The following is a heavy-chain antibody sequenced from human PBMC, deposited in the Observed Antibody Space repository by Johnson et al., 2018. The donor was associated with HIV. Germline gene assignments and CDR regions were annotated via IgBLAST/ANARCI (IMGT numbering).Heavy chain of an antibody. CDR3: ARERTPAAAGTHDAFDI. D-gene: IGHD6-13*01. Sequence: QVLFVESGGGLVKPGGSLRLSCAASGFTFSDYYMIWIRQAPGKGLEWLSYITSSGTSSYSADSVKGRFTISREHAKNSLYLQMNSLRAEDTALYYCARERTPAAAGTHDAFDIWGQGTMVTVSS. CDR1: GFTFSDYY. V-gene: IGHV3-11*01. J-gene: IGHJ3*02. CDR2: ITSSGTSS.